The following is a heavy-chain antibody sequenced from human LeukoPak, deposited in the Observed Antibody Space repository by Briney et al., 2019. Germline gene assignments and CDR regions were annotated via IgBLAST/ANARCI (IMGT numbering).Heavy chain of an antibody. CDR1: GGSFSGYY. J-gene: IGHJ4*02. Sequence: SETLSLTCAVYGGSFSGYYWSWIRQPPGKGLEWIGEINHSGSTNYNPSLKSRVTISVDTSKNQFSLKLSSVTAADTAVYYCARLSRGYSYGYGFDYWGQGTLVTVSS. CDR2: INHSGST. D-gene: IGHD5-18*01. V-gene: IGHV4-34*01. CDR3: ARLSRGYSYGYGFDY.